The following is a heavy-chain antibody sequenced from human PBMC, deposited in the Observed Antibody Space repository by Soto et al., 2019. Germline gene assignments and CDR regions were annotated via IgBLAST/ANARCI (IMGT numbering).Heavy chain of an antibody. CDR1: GYPFTGYY. J-gene: IGHJ4*02. Sequence: GXSVKVSCKASGYPFTGYYMHWVRQVPGQGLEWMGWINPNSGGTNYAQKFQGRVTMTRDTSISTAYMELSRLRSDDTAVYYCARASREIFGVARLYYFDYWGQGTLVTVSS. CDR2: INPNSGGT. V-gene: IGHV1-2*02. CDR3: ARASREIFGVARLYYFDY. D-gene: IGHD3-3*01.